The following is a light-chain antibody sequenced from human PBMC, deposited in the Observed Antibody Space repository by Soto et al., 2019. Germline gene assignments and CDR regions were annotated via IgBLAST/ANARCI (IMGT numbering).Light chain of an antibody. J-gene: IGKJ2*01. V-gene: IGKV1-5*03. Sequence: DIQMTQSPSTLSASVGDRVTITCRARQSISSWLAWYQQNPGKAPKLLIYKASTLESGVPSRFSGSGSGTEFTLTISSLQPDDFATYYCQQYKSYSSFGQGTRLEIK. CDR1: QSISSW. CDR2: KAS. CDR3: QQYKSYSS.